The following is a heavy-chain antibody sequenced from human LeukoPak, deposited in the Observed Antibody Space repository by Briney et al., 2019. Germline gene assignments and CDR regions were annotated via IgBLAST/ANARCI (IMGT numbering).Heavy chain of an antibody. D-gene: IGHD6-13*01. CDR2: ITGSGDST. Sequence: GGSLRLSCAASGFTFSNYVMSWVRQAPGKGLEWVSAITGSGDSTYYADSVKGRFTISRDNSKNTLYLQMSSLRAEDTAVYYCAKGDVAAAETLGFDYWGQGTLVTVSS. V-gene: IGHV3-23*01. CDR3: AKGDVAAAETLGFDY. CDR1: GFTFSNYV. J-gene: IGHJ4*02.